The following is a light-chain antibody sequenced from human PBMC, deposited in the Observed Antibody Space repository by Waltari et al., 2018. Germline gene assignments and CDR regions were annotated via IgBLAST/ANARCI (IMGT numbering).Light chain of an antibody. CDR1: QSVSSH. Sequence: EIVLTQSPATLSLSTGERATLPCRASQSVSSHLAWYQQKPGQAPRLLIYDASNRATGIPARFSGSGSGTDFTLTISSLEPEDFAVYYCQQRSNWKTFGQGTKVEIK. J-gene: IGKJ1*01. CDR3: QQRSNWKT. CDR2: DAS. V-gene: IGKV3-11*01.